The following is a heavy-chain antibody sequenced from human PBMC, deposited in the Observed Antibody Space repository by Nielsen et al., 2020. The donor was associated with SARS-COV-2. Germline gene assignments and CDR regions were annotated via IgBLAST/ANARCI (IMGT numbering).Heavy chain of an antibody. CDR2: IYYSGIT. CDR1: GGSFSAYY. J-gene: IGHJ4*02. CDR3: ARYSSGYRSSFDY. V-gene: IGHV4-59*01. Sequence: GSLRLSCTISGGSFSAYYWSWIRQPPGKGLEWIGYIYYSGITNYNPSLKSRVTISVDTSKNQFSLNLSSVTAADTAVYYCARYSSGYRSSFDYWGQGTLVTVSS. D-gene: IGHD3-22*01.